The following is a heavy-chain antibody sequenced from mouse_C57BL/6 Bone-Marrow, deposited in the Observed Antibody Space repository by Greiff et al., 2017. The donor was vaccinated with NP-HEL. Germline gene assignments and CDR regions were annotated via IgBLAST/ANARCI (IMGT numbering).Heavy chain of an antibody. V-gene: IGHV1-69*01. CDR1: GYTFTSYW. CDR3: ARRADYMDY. D-gene: IGHD3-3*01. Sequence: QVQLQQSGAELVMPGASVKLSCKASGYTFTSYWMHWVKQRPGQGLEWIGEIDPSDSYTNYNQKFKGQSTLTVDKSSSTAYMQLSSRTSEDAAVYYCARRADYMDYWGQGTTLTVSS. CDR2: IDPSDSYT. J-gene: IGHJ2*01.